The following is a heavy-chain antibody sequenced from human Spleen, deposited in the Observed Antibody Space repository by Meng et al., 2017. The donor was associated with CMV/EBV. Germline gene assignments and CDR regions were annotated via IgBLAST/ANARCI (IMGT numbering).Heavy chain of an antibody. CDR2: IKSKTDGGTT. CDR3: TTVETTVTTYADY. CDR1: GFRFGDYG. Sequence: SGFRFGDYGMSWVRQAPGKGLEWVGRIKSKTDGGTTDYAAPVKGRFTISRDDSKNTLYLQMNSLKTEDTAVYYCTTVETTVTTYADYWGQGTLVTVSS. V-gene: IGHV3-15*01. D-gene: IGHD4-17*01. J-gene: IGHJ4*02.